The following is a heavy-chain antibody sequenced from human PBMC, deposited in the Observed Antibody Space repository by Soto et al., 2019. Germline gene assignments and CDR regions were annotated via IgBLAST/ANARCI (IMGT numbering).Heavy chain of an antibody. Sequence: PGESLTLSCAASGFTFSSHAMNWVRQAPGKGLEWVSFISSTSSTKNYADSVKGRFTISRDNAKNSLYLQMSSLRDEDTAVYYCARRITMVRGPYYYYGLDVWGQGTTVTVSS. J-gene: IGHJ6*02. CDR2: ISSTSSTK. CDR3: ARRITMVRGPYYYYGLDV. CDR1: GFTFSSHA. V-gene: IGHV3-48*02. D-gene: IGHD3-10*01.